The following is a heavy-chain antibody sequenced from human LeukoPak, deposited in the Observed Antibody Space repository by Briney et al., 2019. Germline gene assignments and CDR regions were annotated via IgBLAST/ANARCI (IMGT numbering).Heavy chain of an antibody. V-gene: IGHV1-18*01. CDR3: ARWGHGYSGYEQYGMDV. Sequence: ASVKVSCKASGYTFTSYGISWVRQAPGQGLEWMGWISAYNGNINYAQKLQGRVTMTTDTSTSTAYMELRSLRSDDTAVYYCARWGHGYSGYEQYGMDVWGQGTTVTVSS. D-gene: IGHD5-12*01. J-gene: IGHJ6*02. CDR2: ISAYNGNI. CDR1: GYTFTSYG.